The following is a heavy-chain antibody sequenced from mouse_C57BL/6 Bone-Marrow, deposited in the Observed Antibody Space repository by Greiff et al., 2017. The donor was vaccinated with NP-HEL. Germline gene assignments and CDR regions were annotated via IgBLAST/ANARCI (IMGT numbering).Heavy chain of an antibody. Sequence: EVKLVESGGGLVQPGGSLKLSCAASGFTFSDYGMAWVRQAPRKGPEWVAFISNLAYSIYYADTVTGRFTISRENAKNTLYLEMSSLRSEDTAMYYCARLGRGGFAYWGQGTLVTVSA. CDR3: ARLGRGGFAY. CDR1: GFTFSDYG. D-gene: IGHD4-1*01. CDR2: ISNLAYSI. V-gene: IGHV5-15*04. J-gene: IGHJ3*01.